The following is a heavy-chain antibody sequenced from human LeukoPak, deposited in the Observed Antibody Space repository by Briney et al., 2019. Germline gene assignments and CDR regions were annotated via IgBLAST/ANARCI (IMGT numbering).Heavy chain of an antibody. Sequence: SETLSLTCSVSGGSISEYYWSWIRQPPGKGLEWIAYIYYIGSTNYNPSLKSRVTMSVDTPKNQFSLKLSSVTAADTAVYYCARGGGWYPADFWGQGTMVTVSS. CDR2: IYYIGST. J-gene: IGHJ4*02. CDR1: GGSISEYY. D-gene: IGHD2-15*01. V-gene: IGHV4-59*01. CDR3: ARGGGWYPADF.